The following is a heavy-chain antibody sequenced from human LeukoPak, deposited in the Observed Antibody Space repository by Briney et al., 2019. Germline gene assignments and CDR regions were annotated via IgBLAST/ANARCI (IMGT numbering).Heavy chain of an antibody. D-gene: IGHD3-3*01. CDR1: GYTFTSYA. J-gene: IGHJ4*02. CDR3: ARGVPKRKYYDFWSGYSSSRLGTVDY. Sequence: GASVKVSCKAAGYTFTSYAMHWVRQAPGQRLEWMGWINAGNGNTKYSREFQGRVTIIRDTSASTAYMELSSLRSEDTAVYYCARGVPKRKYYDFWSGYSSSRLGTVDYWGQGTLVTVSS. CDR2: INAGNGNT. V-gene: IGHV1-3*01.